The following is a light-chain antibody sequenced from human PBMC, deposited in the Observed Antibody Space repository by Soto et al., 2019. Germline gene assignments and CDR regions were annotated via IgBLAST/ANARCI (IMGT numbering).Light chain of an antibody. J-gene: IGKJ2*01. CDR2: AAS. CDR3: QQSYSTPPYT. V-gene: IGKV1-39*01. CDR1: QSISSY. Sequence: DIQMTQSPSSLSASVGDRVTITCRASQSISSYLNWYQQKPGKAPKLLIYAASSLQSGVPSRFSGCGSGTDFNRTISSLQPEDFATYYCQQSYSTPPYTFGQGTKLEIK.